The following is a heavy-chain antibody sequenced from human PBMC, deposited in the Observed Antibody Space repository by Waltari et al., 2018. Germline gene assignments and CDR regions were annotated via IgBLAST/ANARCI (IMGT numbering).Heavy chain of an antibody. CDR3: ARAVATIYWFDP. V-gene: IGHV1-3*01. D-gene: IGHD5-12*01. CDR1: GYTFTSYA. J-gene: IGHJ5*02. Sequence: QVQLVQSGAEVKKPGASVKVSCKVSGYTFTSYAMHWVRQAPGQRLEWMGWINAGNGNTKYSQKFQGRVTITRDTSASTAYMELSSLRSEDTAVYYCARAVATIYWFDPWGQGTLVTVSS. CDR2: INAGNGNT.